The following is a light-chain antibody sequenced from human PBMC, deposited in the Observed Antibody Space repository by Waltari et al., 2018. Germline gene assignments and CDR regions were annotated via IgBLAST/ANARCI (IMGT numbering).Light chain of an antibody. V-gene: IGLV1-40*01. Sequence: QSVLTQPPSVSGAPGQRVTLSCTRSGPHIGAGFDVTWYQQLPGTAPKLLVYGNNSRPSGVPDRFSASKSGTSASLAITGLQAEDEADYYCQSYDSSLTGSWVFGGGTKLTVL. CDR1: GPHIGAGFD. CDR3: QSYDSSLTGSWV. CDR2: GNN. J-gene: IGLJ3*02.